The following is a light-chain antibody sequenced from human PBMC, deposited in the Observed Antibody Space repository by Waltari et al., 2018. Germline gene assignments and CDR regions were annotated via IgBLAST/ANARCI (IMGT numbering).Light chain of an antibody. CDR3: CSYAGLGIYV. Sequence: QSGLTQPASVSGSPGQSITMSCTGTSSDVGNYDLVSWYQQYPGKAPKRVVYEVTRRSSGVSDRFSGSKSGNTASLTIYGLQAEDEADYYCCSYAGLGIYVFGTGTKVTVL. J-gene: IGLJ1*01. V-gene: IGLV2-23*02. CDR1: SSDVGNYDL. CDR2: EVT.